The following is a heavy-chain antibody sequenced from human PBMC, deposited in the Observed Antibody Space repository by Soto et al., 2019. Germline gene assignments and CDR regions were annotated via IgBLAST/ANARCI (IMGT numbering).Heavy chain of an antibody. J-gene: IGHJ6*03. D-gene: IGHD3-10*01. CDR2: MNPNSGNT. V-gene: IGHV1-8*01. Sequence: ASVKVSCKASGYTFTSYDINWVRQATGQGLEWMGWMNPNSGNTGYAQKFQGRVTMTRNTSISTAYMELSSLRSEDTAVYYCARVRVSGSYNYYYSYMDVLGKGTTLTISS. CDR1: GYTFTSYD. CDR3: ARVRVSGSYNYYYSYMDV.